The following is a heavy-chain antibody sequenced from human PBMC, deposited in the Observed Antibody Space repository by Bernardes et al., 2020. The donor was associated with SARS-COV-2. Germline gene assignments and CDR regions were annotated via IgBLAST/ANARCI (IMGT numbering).Heavy chain of an antibody. CDR1: GFTFSSYE. CDR3: ARDGLIVVVPAAMHPYYGMDV. V-gene: IGHV3-48*03. J-gene: IGHJ6*02. D-gene: IGHD2-2*01. CDR2: ISSSGSTI. Sequence: GGSLRLSCAASGFTFSSYEMNWVRQAPGKGLEWVSYISSSGSTIYYADSVKGRFTISRDNAKNSLYLQMNSLRAEDTAVYYCARDGLIVVVPAAMHPYYGMDVWGQGTTVTVSS.